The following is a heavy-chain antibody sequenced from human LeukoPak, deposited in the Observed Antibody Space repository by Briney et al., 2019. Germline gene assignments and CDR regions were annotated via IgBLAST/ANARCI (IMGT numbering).Heavy chain of an antibody. Sequence: GGTLRLSCAASGFTFSSYGMSWVRQAPGKGLEWVSAISGSGGSIYYADSVKGRFTISRDNAKNSLYLQMNSLRAEDTAVYYCARALVRAGVYFDYWGQGTLVTVSS. V-gene: IGHV3-23*01. CDR2: ISGSGGSI. J-gene: IGHJ4*02. CDR3: ARALVRAGVYFDY. D-gene: IGHD2-2*01. CDR1: GFTFSSYG.